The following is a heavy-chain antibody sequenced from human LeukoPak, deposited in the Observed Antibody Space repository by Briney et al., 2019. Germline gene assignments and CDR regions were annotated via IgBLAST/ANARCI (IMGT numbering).Heavy chain of an antibody. V-gene: IGHV3-23*01. J-gene: IGHJ4*02. Sequence: GGSLRLSCAASGFTFSSYAMSWVRQAPGKGLEWVSAISGSGGSTYYADSVKGRFTISRDSSKNTLYLQMSSLRAEDTAVYYCAKDGDFWSGYYAFDYWGQGTLVTVSS. CDR2: ISGSGGST. CDR1: GFTFSSYA. D-gene: IGHD3-3*01. CDR3: AKDGDFWSGYYAFDY.